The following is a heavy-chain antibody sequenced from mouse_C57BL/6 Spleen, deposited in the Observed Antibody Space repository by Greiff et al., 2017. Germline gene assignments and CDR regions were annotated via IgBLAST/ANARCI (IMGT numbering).Heavy chain of an antibody. CDR3: ARKPPDYYGSSYDYYAMDY. CDR1: GFSLTSYG. Sequence: QVQLQQSGPGLVQPSQSLSITCTVSGFSLTSYGVHWVRQSPGKGLEWLGVIWSGGSTDYNAAFISRLSISKDNSKSQVFFKMNSLQADDTAIYYCARKPPDYYGSSYDYYAMDYWGQGTSVTVSS. D-gene: IGHD1-1*01. V-gene: IGHV2-2*01. J-gene: IGHJ4*01. CDR2: IWSGGST.